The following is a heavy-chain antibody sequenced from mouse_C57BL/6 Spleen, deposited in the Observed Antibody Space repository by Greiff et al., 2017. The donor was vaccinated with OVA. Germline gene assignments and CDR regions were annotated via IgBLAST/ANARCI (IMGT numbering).Heavy chain of an antibody. J-gene: IGHJ4*01. CDR1: GYTFTSYW. V-gene: IGHV1-52*01. D-gene: IGHD2-5*01. CDR2: IDPSDSET. Sequence: QVQLQQPGAELVRPGSSVKLSCKASGYTFTSYWMHWVKQRPIQGLEWIGNIDPSDSETHYNQKFKDKATLTVDKSSSTAYMQLSSLTSEDSAVYYCARKDSNYGDYYAMDYWGQGTSVTVSS. CDR3: ARKDSNYGDYYAMDY.